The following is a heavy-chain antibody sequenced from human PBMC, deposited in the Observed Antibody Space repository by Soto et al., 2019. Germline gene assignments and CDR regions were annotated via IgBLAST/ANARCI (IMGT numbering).Heavy chain of an antibody. D-gene: IGHD1-26*01. CDR1: HFSISSGYY. Sequence: SETLSLTCGGSHFSISSGYYWGWIRQSPGKGLEWIASIYRSGTTSYNPSLKSRVTISVDPSKNQFSLMLTAVTAADTAVYYCARTHSGSYYSVFNYWGRGSLVTVSS. CDR2: IYRSGTT. J-gene: IGHJ4*02. V-gene: IGHV4-38-2*01. CDR3: ARTHSGSYYSVFNY.